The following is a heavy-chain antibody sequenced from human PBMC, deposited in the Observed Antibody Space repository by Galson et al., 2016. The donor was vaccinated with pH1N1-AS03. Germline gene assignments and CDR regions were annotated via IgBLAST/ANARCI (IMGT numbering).Heavy chain of an antibody. CDR2: TKQDGSEQ. V-gene: IGHV3-7*01. CDR3: LRASDY. Sequence: CAASGFSFSSHWMRWVRQAPGRGLECMANTKQDGSEQYYVDSVKGRFTISRDNAKNSLYLQMNSLRADDTAVYYCLRASDYWGQGTLVTVSS. CDR1: GFSFSSHW. J-gene: IGHJ4*02.